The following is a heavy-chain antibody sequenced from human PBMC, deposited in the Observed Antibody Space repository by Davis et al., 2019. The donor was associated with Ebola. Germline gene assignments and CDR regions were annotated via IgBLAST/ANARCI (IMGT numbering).Heavy chain of an antibody. D-gene: IGHD4-17*01. CDR2: ISGDGGST. CDR1: GFTFDDYA. J-gene: IGHJ6*02. CDR3: AKVVYGDPYYYGMDV. Sequence: GESLKISCAASGFTFDDYAMHWVRQAPGKGLEWVSLISGDGGSTYYADSVKGRFTISRDNSKNSLYLQMNSLRTEDTALYYCAKVVYGDPYYYGMDVWGQGTTVTVSS. V-gene: IGHV3-43*02.